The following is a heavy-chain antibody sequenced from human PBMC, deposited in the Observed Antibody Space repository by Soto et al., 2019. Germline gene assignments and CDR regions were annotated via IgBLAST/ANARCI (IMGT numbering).Heavy chain of an antibody. CDR1: GYISTNYW. CDR3: ARDFRGTGWSGHYFDY. Sequence: VASLKISCDPSGYISTNYWIAWVRQMPGKGLDWTGNVYPDDSEASYSPSSEGQVTMSADKSTGNAYLYWSSLKTSDTAMYFCARDFRGTGWSGHYFDYWGRGTLVNVS. V-gene: IGHV5-51*01. D-gene: IGHD3-10*01. J-gene: IGHJ4*02. CDR2: VYPDDSEA.